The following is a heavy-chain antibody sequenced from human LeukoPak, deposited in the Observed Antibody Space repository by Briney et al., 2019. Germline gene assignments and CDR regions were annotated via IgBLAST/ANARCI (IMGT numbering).Heavy chain of an antibody. CDR2: IYTSGST. J-gene: IGHJ5*02. CDR1: GGSISSYY. CDR3: ARWATVVRGGSIVNWFDP. Sequence: SETLSLTCTVSGGSISSYYWSWIRQPAGKGLEWIGRIYTSGSTNYNPSLKSRVTMSVDTSKNQFSLKLSSVTAADTAVYYCARWATVVRGGSIVNWFDPWGQGTLVTVSS. D-gene: IGHD3-10*01. V-gene: IGHV4-4*07.